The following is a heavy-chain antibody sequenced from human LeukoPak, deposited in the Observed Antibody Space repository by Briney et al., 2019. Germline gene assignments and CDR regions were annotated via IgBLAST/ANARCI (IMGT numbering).Heavy chain of an antibody. J-gene: IGHJ6*02. CDR1: GFTFSSYW. V-gene: IGHV3-7*02. CDR3: ASPFHYPPVDV. Sequence: HGGSLRLSCAASGFTFSSYWMSWVRQAPGKGLEWVANIKQDGSEKYYVDSVKGRFTISRDNAKNSLYLQMNSLRVEDTAVYYCASPFHYPPVDVWGQGTTVTVS. D-gene: IGHD3-10*01. CDR2: IKQDGSEK.